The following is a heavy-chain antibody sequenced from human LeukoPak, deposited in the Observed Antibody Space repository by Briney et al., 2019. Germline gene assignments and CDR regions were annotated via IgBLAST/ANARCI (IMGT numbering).Heavy chain of an antibody. V-gene: IGHV4-39*01. Sequence: SETLSLTCTVSGGSISSSSYYWGWIRQPPGKGLEWIGSIYYSGSTYYNPSLKSRVTISVDTSKNQFSLKLSSVTAADTAVYYCARPSLPTVTSWFDPWGQGTLVTVSS. J-gene: IGHJ5*02. CDR2: IYYSGST. D-gene: IGHD4-17*01. CDR1: GGSISSSSYY. CDR3: ARPSLPTVTSWFDP.